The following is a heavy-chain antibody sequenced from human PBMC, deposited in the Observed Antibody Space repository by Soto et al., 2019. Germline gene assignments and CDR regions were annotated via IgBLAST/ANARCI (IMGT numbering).Heavy chain of an antibody. CDR1: GFTFSSYS. Sequence: GGSLRLSCAASGFTFSSYSMNWVRQAPGKGLEWVSSISSSSSYIYYADSVKGRFSISRDNAKNSLYLQMNSLRAEDTAVYYCARYSGYDSGTGYFDYWGQGTLVTVSS. J-gene: IGHJ4*02. D-gene: IGHD5-12*01. V-gene: IGHV3-21*01. CDR3: ARYSGYDSGTGYFDY. CDR2: ISSSSSYI.